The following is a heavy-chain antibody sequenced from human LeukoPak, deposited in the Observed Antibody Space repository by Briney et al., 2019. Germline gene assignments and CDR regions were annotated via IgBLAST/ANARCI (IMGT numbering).Heavy chain of an antibody. V-gene: IGHV1-46*01. CDR1: GYTFTSYY. Sequence: VASVKVSCKTSGYTFTSYYIHWVRQAPGQGLEWMGIINPSGGSTSYAQKFQGRVTMTRDTSTSTVYMYLSSLRSEDTAVYYCARDFTENLDFDYWGQGTLVTVSS. CDR2: INPSGGST. D-gene: IGHD1-7*01. J-gene: IGHJ4*02. CDR3: ARDFTENLDFDY.